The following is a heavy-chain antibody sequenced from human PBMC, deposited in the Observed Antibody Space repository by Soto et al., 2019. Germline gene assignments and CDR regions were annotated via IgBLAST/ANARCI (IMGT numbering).Heavy chain of an antibody. CDR2: IYYSGST. V-gene: IGHV4-39*01. CDR3: ARHLGGDYYYYGMDV. D-gene: IGHD3-10*01. J-gene: IGHJ6*02. CDR1: GGSISSSIYY. Sequence: SETLSLTCTVSGGSISSSIYYWGWIRHPPGKGLEWIGSIYYSGSTYYNPSLKSRVTISVGTSKNQFSLKLSSVTAADTAVYYCARHLGGDYYYYGMDVWGQGTTVTVSS.